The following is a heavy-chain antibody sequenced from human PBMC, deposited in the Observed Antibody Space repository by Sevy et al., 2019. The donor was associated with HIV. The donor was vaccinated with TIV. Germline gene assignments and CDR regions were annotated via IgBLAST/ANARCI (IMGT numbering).Heavy chain of an antibody. CDR2: INHSGST. J-gene: IGHJ4*02. V-gene: IGHV4-34*01. D-gene: IGHD5-12*01. Sequence: SETLSLTCAVYGGSFSGYYWSWIRQPPGKGLEWIGEINHSGSTNYNPSLESRVTISVDTSKNQFSLKLSSVTAADTAVYYCARGTEYSGYVPDFDYWGQGTLVTVSS. CDR1: GGSFSGYY. CDR3: ARGTEYSGYVPDFDY.